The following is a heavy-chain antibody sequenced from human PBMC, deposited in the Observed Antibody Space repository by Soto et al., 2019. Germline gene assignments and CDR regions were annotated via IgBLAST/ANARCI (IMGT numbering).Heavy chain of an antibody. CDR2: ISGSGGST. V-gene: IGHV3-23*01. CDR3: AKDLGSSMIVVVIIGGMDY. D-gene: IGHD3-22*01. CDR1: GFTFSSYA. Sequence: EVQLLESGGGLVQPGGSLRLSCAASGFTFSSYAMSWVRQAPGKGLEWVSAISGSGGSTYYADSVKGRFTISRDNSKNTLYLQMNSLRAEDTAVYYCAKDLGSSMIVVVIIGGMDYWGQGTLFTVSS. J-gene: IGHJ4*02.